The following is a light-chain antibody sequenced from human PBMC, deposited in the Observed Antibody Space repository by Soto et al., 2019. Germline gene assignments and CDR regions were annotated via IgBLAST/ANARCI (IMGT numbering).Light chain of an antibody. V-gene: IGKV3-20*01. CDR3: QQYDSSLYT. J-gene: IGKJ2*01. CDR2: GAS. CDR1: QSLSSSY. Sequence: EIGLTQSPGTLSLSPGERATLSCRASQSLSSSYLAWYHQKPGQAPRLLIYGASYRATGIPDRFSGSGSGTDFTLTISRLEPEDFAVYYWQQYDSSLYTFGQGTLLEI.